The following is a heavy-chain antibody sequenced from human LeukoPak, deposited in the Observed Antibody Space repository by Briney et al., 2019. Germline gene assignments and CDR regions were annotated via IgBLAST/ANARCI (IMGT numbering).Heavy chain of an antibody. D-gene: IGHD5-24*01. CDR2: IYYSGST. CDR3: ARRHHNWDY. V-gene: IGHV4-61*01. Sequence: SETLSLTCSVSGDSISSGRNYWSWIRQPPGRGLELIGYIYYSGSTNYNPSLKSRVTISVDTSKNQFSLKLSSVTAADTAVYYCARRHHNWDYWGQGALVTVSS. J-gene: IGHJ4*02. CDR1: GDSISSGRNY.